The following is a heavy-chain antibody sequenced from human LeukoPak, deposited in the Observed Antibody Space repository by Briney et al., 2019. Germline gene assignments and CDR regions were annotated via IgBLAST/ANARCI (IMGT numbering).Heavy chain of an antibody. J-gene: IGHJ4*02. V-gene: IGHV4-59*08. Sequence: SETLSLTCTVSGGSISSFYWSWIRQPPGKGLQWIGFTYYTGTTNYNPSLKSRVTISVDTTKNQFSLKLRSVTAADTAVYYCVRHTTYGGNSGFEYWGQGTLVTVSS. D-gene: IGHD4-23*01. CDR1: GGSISSFY. CDR3: VRHTTYGGNSGFEY. CDR2: TYYTGTT.